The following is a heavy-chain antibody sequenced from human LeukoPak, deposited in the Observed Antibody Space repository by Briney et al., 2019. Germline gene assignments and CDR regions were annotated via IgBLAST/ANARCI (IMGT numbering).Heavy chain of an antibody. J-gene: IGHJ6*03. CDR2: IYTSGST. CDR1: GGSISSYY. D-gene: IGHD6-13*01. CDR3: ARDKRQQLVCYYYMDV. V-gene: IGHV4-4*07. Sequence: SETLSLTCTVSGGSISSYYWSWIRQPAGKGLEWLGRIYTSGSTNYNPSLKSRVTMSVDTSKNQFSLKLSSVTAADTAVYYCARDKRQQLVCYYYMDVWGKGTTVTVSS.